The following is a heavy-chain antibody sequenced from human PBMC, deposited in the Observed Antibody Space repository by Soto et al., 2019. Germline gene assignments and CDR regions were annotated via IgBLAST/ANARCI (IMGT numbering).Heavy chain of an antibody. CDR1: GGTFSSYA. Sequence: QVQLVQSGAEVKKPGSSVKVSCKASGGTFSSYAISWVRQAPGQGLEWMGGIIPIFGTANYAQKFQGRVTITADESTSTAYMELSSLRSEDTAVYYCARGPFNYDSSGYLPPYYFDYWGRGTLVTVSS. CDR3: ARGPFNYDSSGYLPPYYFDY. D-gene: IGHD3-22*01. CDR2: IIPIFGTA. V-gene: IGHV1-69*01. J-gene: IGHJ4*02.